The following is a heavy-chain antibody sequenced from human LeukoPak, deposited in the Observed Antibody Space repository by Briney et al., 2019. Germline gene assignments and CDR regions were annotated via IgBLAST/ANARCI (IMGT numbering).Heavy chain of an antibody. CDR1: GFTFSSYS. CDR3: ARDYVWGSYPYPLDY. Sequence: GGSLRLSCAASGFTFSSYSMNWVRQAPGKGLEWVSYISSSSSTIYYADSVKGRFTISRDNAKNSLYLQMNSLRAEDTAVYYCARDYVWGSYPYPLDYWGREPWSPSPQ. D-gene: IGHD3-16*01. CDR2: ISSSSSTI. V-gene: IGHV3-48*01. J-gene: IGHJ4*02.